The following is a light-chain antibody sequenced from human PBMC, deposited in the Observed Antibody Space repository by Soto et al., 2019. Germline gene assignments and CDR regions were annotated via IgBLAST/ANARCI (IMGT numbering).Light chain of an antibody. CDR2: ENN. Sequence: QSVLTQPPSVSAAPGQKVTISCSGSSSNIGNNYVSWYQHLPGTAPKLLIYENNKRPSGIPDRFSGSKSGTSATLGITGLQTGDEADYYCGTWDSSLGAGVFGGGTKLTVL. V-gene: IGLV1-51*02. CDR3: GTWDSSLGAGV. J-gene: IGLJ3*02. CDR1: SSNIGNNY.